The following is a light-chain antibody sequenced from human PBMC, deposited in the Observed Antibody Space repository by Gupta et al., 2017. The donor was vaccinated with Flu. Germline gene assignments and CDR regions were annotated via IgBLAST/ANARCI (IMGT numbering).Light chain of an antibody. J-gene: IGKJ4*01. V-gene: IGKV3-11*01. CDR3: QQHSYCPPLT. Sequence: EIVLTQSPATLSVSPGERATLFCRASQSVSSYLAWYQQKPGEPPRLLIDDASNRATSIPARCSGSGCTADVIPTISSLEHEDVAIYYCQQHSYCPPLTFGGGTKVEIK. CDR1: QSVSSY. CDR2: DAS.